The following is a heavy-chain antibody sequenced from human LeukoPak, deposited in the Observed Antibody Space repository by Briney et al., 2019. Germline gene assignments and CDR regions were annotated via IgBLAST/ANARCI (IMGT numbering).Heavy chain of an antibody. J-gene: IGHJ3*02. CDR3: VKNLRLVIPVAGTPRDAFDI. D-gene: IGHD6-19*01. V-gene: IGHV3-23*01. Sequence: PGGSLRLSCAASGFSFSSYAMSWVRQAPGKGLEWVSFISGSGATTYYVDSVKGRFTISRDNSQNTVYLQMNTLTDEDTAVYYCVKNLRLVIPVAGTPRDAFDIWGQGTVVTVSS. CDR1: GFSFSSYA. CDR2: ISGSGATT.